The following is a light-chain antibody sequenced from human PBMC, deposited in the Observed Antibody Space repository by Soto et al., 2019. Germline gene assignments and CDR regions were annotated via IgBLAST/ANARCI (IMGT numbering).Light chain of an antibody. Sequence: QSVLTQPASVSGSPGQSITISCTGTSSVVGGYNYVSWYQQHPGKAPKLMIYDVSNRPSGVSNRFSGSKSGNTASLTISGLQAEDEADYYCSSYTSSSTYVVFGGGPKLTVL. J-gene: IGLJ2*01. V-gene: IGLV2-14*01. CDR2: DVS. CDR1: SSVVGGYNY. CDR3: SSYTSSSTYVV.